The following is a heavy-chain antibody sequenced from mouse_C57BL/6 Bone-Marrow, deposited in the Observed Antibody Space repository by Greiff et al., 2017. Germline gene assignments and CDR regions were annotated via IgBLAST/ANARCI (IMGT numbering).Heavy chain of an antibody. CDR1: GYTFTSYW. J-gene: IGHJ2*01. CDR2: IYPGSGST. D-gene: IGHD1-1*01. V-gene: IGHV1-55*01. Sequence: QVQLKQPGAELVKPGASVKMSCKASGYTFTSYWITWVKQRPGQGLEWIGDIYPGSGSTNYNEKFKSKATLTVDTSSSTAYMQLSRLTSEDSAVYYCARSSYYGSSYFDYWGQGTTLTVSS. CDR3: ARSSYYGSSYFDY.